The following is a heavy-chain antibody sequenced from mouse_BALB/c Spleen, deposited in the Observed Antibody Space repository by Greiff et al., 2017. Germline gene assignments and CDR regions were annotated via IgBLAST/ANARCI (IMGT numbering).Heavy chain of an antibody. CDR3: ARSTTVVATNAMDY. D-gene: IGHD1-1*01. CDR2: IWWNDNK. CDR1: GFSLSTYGIG. Sequence: ESGPGILQPSQTLSLTCSFSGFSLSTYGIGVGWIRQPSGKGLEWLAHIWWNDNKYYNTALKSRLTISKDTSNNQVFLKIASVDTADTATYYCARSTTVVATNAMDYWGQGTSVTVSS. V-gene: IGHV8-11*01. J-gene: IGHJ4*01.